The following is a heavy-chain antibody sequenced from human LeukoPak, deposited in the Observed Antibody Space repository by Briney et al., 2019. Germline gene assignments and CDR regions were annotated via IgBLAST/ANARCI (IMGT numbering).Heavy chain of an antibody. CDR3: AKQNPLGDY. J-gene: IGHJ4*02. CDR1: GFTFSSYA. D-gene: IGHD1-14*01. V-gene: IGHV3-23*01. Sequence: PGGSLRLSCAASGFTFSSYAMSWVRQAPGKGLDWVSTISVSGGNTYYADSVKGRFTISRHNSKSTLYLQMNSLRAEDTAVYYCAKQNPLGDYWGQGTLVTVSS. CDR2: ISVSGGNT.